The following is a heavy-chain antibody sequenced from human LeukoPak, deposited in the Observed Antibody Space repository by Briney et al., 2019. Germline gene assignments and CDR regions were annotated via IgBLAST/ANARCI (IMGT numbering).Heavy chain of an antibody. V-gene: IGHV4-34*01. J-gene: IGHJ4*02. Sequence: SSETLSLTCAVYGGSFSGYYWSWIRQPPGKGLEWIGEINHSGSTNYNPSLKSRVTISVDTSKNQFSLKLSSVTAADTAVYYCAGTNFGLFDYWGQGTLVTVSS. D-gene: IGHD3-10*01. CDR3: AGTNFGLFDY. CDR2: INHSGST. CDR1: GGSFSGYY.